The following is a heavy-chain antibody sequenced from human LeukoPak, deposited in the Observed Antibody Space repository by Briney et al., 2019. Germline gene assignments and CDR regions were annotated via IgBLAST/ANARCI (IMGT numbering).Heavy chain of an antibody. V-gene: IGHV4-59*08. Sequence: PSETLSLTCTVSAGSISSYYWSWIRQPPGKGLEWIGYIYYSGSTNYNPSLKSRVTISVDTSKNQFSLKLSSVTAADTAVYYCARHRPPDYYCYYMDVWGTGTTVTASS. J-gene: IGHJ6*03. CDR3: ARHRPPDYYCYYMDV. CDR1: AGSISSYY. CDR2: IYYSGST.